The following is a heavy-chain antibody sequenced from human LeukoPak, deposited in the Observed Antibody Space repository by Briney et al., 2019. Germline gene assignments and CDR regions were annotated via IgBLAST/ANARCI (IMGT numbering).Heavy chain of an antibody. D-gene: IGHD3-22*01. CDR2: IYYTGST. J-gene: IGHJ4*02. Sequence: PSETLSLTCTVSGGSIRDYYWSWIRQPPGKGLEWMGYIYYTGSTNYNVSLKGRITISVQLSKNQFSLQLSSMTAADTAVYYCHLVVDSSGYLGLPDIDYWGQGTLVTVSS. V-gene: IGHV4-59*03. CDR3: HLVVDSSGYLGLPDIDY. CDR1: GGSIRDYY.